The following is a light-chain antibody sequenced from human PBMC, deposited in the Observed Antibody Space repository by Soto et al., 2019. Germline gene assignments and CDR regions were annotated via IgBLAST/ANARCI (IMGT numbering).Light chain of an antibody. J-gene: IGLJ2*01. V-gene: IGLV6-57*04. CDR3: QSYDSSNQGYVV. CDR1: SGSIASNY. Sequence: NFMLTQPHSVSESPGKTVTISCTRSSGSIASNYVQWYQQRPGSAPTTVIYEDNQRPSGVPDRFSGSIDSSSNSASLTISGLKTEDEADYYCQSYDSSNQGYVVFGGGTKLTVL. CDR2: EDN.